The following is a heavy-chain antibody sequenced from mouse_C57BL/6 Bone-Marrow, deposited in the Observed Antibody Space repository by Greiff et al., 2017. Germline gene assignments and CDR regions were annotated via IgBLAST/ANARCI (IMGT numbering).Heavy chain of an antibody. CDR2: IYPKSGNT. CDR1: GYTFTSYG. J-gene: IGHJ3*01. V-gene: IGHV1-81*01. CDR3: ARNYGNQGFAY. D-gene: IGHD2-1*01. Sequence: QVQLKESGAELARPGASVKLSCKASGYTFTSYGISWVKQRTGQGLEWIGEIYPKSGNTYYNEKFKGKATLTADKSSSTAYMELRSLTSEDSAVYFCARNYGNQGFAYWGQGTLVTVSA.